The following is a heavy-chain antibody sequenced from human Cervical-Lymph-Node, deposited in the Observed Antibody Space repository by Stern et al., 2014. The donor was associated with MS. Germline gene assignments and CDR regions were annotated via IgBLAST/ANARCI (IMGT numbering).Heavy chain of an antibody. V-gene: IGHV2-26*01. D-gene: IGHD1-26*01. Sequence: QVTLKESGPVLVKPTETLTLTCSVSGLSLSNPRMGVSWIRQPPGKALEWLSLIFSTDEKSYSTSLESRLTISRGTSKSQVVLTMTNMDPVDTATYYCARSYSGTYLDWFDPWGQGTLVTVSS. CDR1: GLSLSNPRMG. CDR3: ARSYSGTYLDWFDP. CDR2: IFSTDEK. J-gene: IGHJ5*02.